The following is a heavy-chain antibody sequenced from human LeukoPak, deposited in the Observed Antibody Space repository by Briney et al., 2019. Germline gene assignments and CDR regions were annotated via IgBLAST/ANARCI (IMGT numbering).Heavy chain of an antibody. V-gene: IGHV3-21*01. CDR3: ARDPLRYLRVGHYDY. CDR2: IDYDSSHI. CDR1: GFTFSNSA. Sequence: GGSLRLSCAASGFTFSNSAMNWVRQVPGKGLEWVSSIDYDSSHIYYAASVRGRFTISRDNARNSVYLQMNSLRVEDTAVYYCARDPLRYLRVGHYDYWGQGTLVAVAS. D-gene: IGHD3-9*01. J-gene: IGHJ4*02.